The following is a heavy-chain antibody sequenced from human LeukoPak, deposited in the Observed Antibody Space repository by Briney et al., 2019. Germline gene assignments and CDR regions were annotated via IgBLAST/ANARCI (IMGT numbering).Heavy chain of an antibody. V-gene: IGHV1-69*13. Sequence: GASVKVSCKASGYTFTSYAISWVRQAPGQGLEWMGGIIPIFGTANYAQKFQGRVTITADESTSTAYMELSSLRSEDTAVYYCARDGPSIAARRVYRARFAGHWFDPWGQGTLVTVSS. CDR3: ARDGPSIAARRVYRARFAGHWFDP. D-gene: IGHD6-6*01. CDR1: GYTFTSYA. J-gene: IGHJ5*02. CDR2: IIPIFGTA.